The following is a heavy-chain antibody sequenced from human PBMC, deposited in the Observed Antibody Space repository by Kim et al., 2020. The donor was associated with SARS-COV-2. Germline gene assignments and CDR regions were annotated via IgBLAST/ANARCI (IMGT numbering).Heavy chain of an antibody. J-gene: IGHJ5*02. V-gene: IGHV3-23*01. D-gene: IGHD6-19*01. CDR3: AKDQSSSGWYEDRGGENNWFDP. CDR1: GFTFSSYA. Sequence: GGSLRLSCAASGFTFSSYAMSWVRQAPGKGLEWVSAISGSGGSTYYADSVKGRFTISRDNSKNTLYLQMNSLRAEDTAVYYCAKDQSSSGWYEDRGGENNWFDPWGQGTLVTVSS. CDR2: ISGSGGST.